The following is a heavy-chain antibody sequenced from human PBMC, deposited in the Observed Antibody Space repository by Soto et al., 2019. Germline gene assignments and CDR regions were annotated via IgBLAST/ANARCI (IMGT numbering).Heavy chain of an antibody. CDR1: GYTFTGYY. CDR2: INPNSGGT. D-gene: IGHD2-2*02. V-gene: IGHV1-2*02. J-gene: IGHJ6*02. CDR3: ARDPLYCSSTSCYSYGMDV. Sequence: ASVKVSCKASGYTFTGYYMHWVRQAPGQGLEWMGWINPNSGGTNYAQKFQGRVTMTRDTSISTAYMELSRLRSDDTAVYYCARDPLYCSSTSCYSYGMDVWGQGTTVTVSS.